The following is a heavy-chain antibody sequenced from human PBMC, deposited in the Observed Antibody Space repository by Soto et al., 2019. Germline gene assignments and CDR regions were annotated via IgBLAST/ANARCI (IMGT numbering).Heavy chain of an antibody. J-gene: IGHJ4*02. V-gene: IGHV4-30-4*01. D-gene: IGHD3-22*01. Sequence: QVHLQESGPGLVKPSQTLSLSCTVSGDSISSPHYYWTWIRQPPGKGLEWVGYIYYTGNNFYNTALKSRVAMSVDPSTNQFSLKLASVTDADTAVYFCAREPKQNYDSSPWNGGFDSWGPGTLVTVSS. CDR1: GDSISSPHYY. CDR3: AREPKQNYDSSPWNGGFDS. CDR2: IYYTGNN.